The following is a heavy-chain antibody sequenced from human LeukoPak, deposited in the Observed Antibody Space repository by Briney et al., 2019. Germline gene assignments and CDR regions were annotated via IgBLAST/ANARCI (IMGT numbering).Heavy chain of an antibody. D-gene: IGHD3-10*01. Sequence: PGGSLRLSCAASGFIVSQNYMSWVRQAPGKGLEWVSVIFRGDDTNYVDSGKGRFTIFRDNSKNTLYLQLNSLTAADTAVYYCARHVWFGEHNGHENWFDPWGQGTLVIVSS. CDR3: ARHVWFGEHNGHENWFDP. CDR2: IFRGDDT. CDR1: GFIVSQNY. J-gene: IGHJ5*02. V-gene: IGHV3-66*04.